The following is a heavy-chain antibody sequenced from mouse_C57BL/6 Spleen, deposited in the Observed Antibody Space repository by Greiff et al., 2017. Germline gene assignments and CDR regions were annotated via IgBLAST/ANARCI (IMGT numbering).Heavy chain of an antibody. V-gene: IGHV5-17*01. CDR3: ARPFDGYYEGSFAY. CDR1: GFTFSDYG. J-gene: IGHJ3*01. D-gene: IGHD2-3*01. CDR2: ISSGSSTI. Sequence: VQLKESGGGLVKPGGSLKLSCAASGFTFSDYGMHWVRQAPEKGLEWVAYISSGSSTIYYADTVKGRFTISRDNAKNTLFLQMTSLRSEDTAMYYCARPFDGYYEGSFAYWGQGTLVTVSA.